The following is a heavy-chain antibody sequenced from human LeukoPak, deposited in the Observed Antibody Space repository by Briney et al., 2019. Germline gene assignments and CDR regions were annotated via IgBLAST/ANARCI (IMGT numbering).Heavy chain of an antibody. Sequence: GGSLRLSCAASGFTFSSYAMHWVRQAPGKGLEWVAVISYDGSNKYYADSMKGRFTISRDNSKNTLYLQMNRLRAEDTAVYYCAKDTTTVTGHAFDIWGQGTMVTVSS. D-gene: IGHD4-17*01. CDR3: AKDTTTVTGHAFDI. CDR1: GFTFSSYA. V-gene: IGHV3-30*04. J-gene: IGHJ3*02. CDR2: ISYDGSNK.